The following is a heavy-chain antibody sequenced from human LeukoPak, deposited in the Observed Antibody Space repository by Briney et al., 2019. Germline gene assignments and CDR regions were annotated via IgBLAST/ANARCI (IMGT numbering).Heavy chain of an antibody. CDR2: IYSGGDT. CDR1: GFTVNSYY. Sequence: GGSLRLSCAASGFTVNSYYMDWVRQAPGKGLEWVSVIYSGGDTYYADSVKGRFTISRDNSKNMIYLEMSSLKAEDTAVYYCAKERSLEIAVAGTIFDYWGQGTLVTVSS. D-gene: IGHD6-19*01. J-gene: IGHJ4*02. CDR3: AKERSLEIAVAGTIFDY. V-gene: IGHV3-66*01.